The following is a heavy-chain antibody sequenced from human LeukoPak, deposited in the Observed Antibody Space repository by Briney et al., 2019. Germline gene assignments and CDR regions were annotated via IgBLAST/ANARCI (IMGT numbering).Heavy chain of an antibody. V-gene: IGHV3-20*04. D-gene: IGHD3-22*01. CDR3: ARDKVNDFYDTTAYDY. CDR1: GFTFDDHA. Sequence: GGSLRLSCAASGFTFDDHAMSWVRQAPGKGLESVSGISWNGDSTGYGDSVKGRFTISRDNAKNFLYLQMNSLRAEDTALYFCARDKVNDFYDTTAYDYWGQGTLVTVSS. CDR2: ISWNGDST. J-gene: IGHJ4*02.